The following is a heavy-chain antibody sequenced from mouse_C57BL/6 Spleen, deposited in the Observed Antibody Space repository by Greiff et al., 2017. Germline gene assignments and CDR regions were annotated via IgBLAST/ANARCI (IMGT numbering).Heavy chain of an antibody. CDR1: GYTFTDYE. Sequence: QVQLQQSGAELVRPGASVTLSCKASGYTFTDYEMHRVKQTPVHGLEWIGAIDPETGGTAYNQKFKGKAILTADKSSSTAYMELRSLTSEDSAVYYCTRGRGFAYWGQGTLVTVSA. CDR3: TRGRGFAY. CDR2: IDPETGGT. V-gene: IGHV1-15*01. J-gene: IGHJ3*01.